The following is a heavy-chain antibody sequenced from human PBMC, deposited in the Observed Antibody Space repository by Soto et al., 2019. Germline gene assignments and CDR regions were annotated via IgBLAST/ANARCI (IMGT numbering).Heavy chain of an antibody. Sequence: QVHLEEAGGGVVQPGGSLRLSCVAPGFDFRGDLMHWVRQAPGKGLEWVAYVWYDGSNKMYAASVQGRFTISRDNSKNTLYLQMNSLSDDDSAVYYCVRGRWLQPLEHWGQGTLVTVSS. CDR3: VRGRWLQPLEH. CDR2: VWYDGSNK. J-gene: IGHJ5*02. V-gene: IGHV3-33*01. CDR1: GFDFRGDL. D-gene: IGHD3-10*01.